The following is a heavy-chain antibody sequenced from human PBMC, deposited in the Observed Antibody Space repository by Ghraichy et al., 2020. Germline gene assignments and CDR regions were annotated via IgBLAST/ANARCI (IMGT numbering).Heavy chain of an antibody. V-gene: IGHV4-59*08. Sequence: SCTVSGGSISSYYWSWIRQPPGKGLEWIGYIYYSGSTNYNPSLKSRVTISVDTSKNQFSLKLSSVTAADTAVYYCARSRGIVAAAGYNWFDPWGQGTLVTVSS. J-gene: IGHJ5*02. CDR2: IYYSGST. CDR1: GGSISSYY. CDR3: ARSRGIVAAAGYNWFDP. D-gene: IGHD6-13*01.